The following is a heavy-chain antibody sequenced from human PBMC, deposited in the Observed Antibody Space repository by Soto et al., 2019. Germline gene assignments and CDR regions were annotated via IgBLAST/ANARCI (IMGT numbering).Heavy chain of an antibody. CDR3: ARNRGCSYEY. CDR2: TYYRSKWYV. Sequence: SQALSLTCAISGDSVSSNSVGWHWIRQSPSRGLEWVGRTYYRSKWYVDYAVSVKSRITINSDTSKNQFSLQLNSVTPEDTAVYYCARNRGCSYEYWSQGTLVTVSS. D-gene: IGHD6-19*01. V-gene: IGHV6-1*01. J-gene: IGHJ4*02. CDR1: GDSVSSNSVG.